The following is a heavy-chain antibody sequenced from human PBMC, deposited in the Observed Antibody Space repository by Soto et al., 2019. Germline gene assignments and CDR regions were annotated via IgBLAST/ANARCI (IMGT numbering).Heavy chain of an antibody. CDR3: ARGIITETDTRACLFDP. J-gene: IGHJ5*02. CDR2: ISAYNGNT. D-gene: IGHD2-21*01. CDR1: GYTFTSYG. Sequence: ASVKVSCKASGYTFTSYGISWVRQAPGQGLEWMGWISAYNGNTNYAQKLQGRVTMTTDTSTSTVYMELSSLRSDDTAVYYCARGIITETDTRACLFDPWGQGTLVTVSS. V-gene: IGHV1-18*01.